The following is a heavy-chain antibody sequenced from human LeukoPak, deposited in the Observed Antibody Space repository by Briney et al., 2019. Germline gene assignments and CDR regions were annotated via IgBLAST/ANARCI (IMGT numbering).Heavy chain of an antibody. V-gene: IGHV1-18*01. CDR3: ARDLGLRYFDWYHSGAFDI. Sequence: ASVKVSCKASGYTFTSYGISWVRQAPGQGLEWMGWISAYNGNTNYAQKLQGRVTMTTDTSTSTAYMELRSLRSDDTAVYYCARDLGLRYFDWYHSGAFDIWGQGTMVTVSS. D-gene: IGHD3-9*01. J-gene: IGHJ3*02. CDR2: ISAYNGNT. CDR1: GYTFTSYG.